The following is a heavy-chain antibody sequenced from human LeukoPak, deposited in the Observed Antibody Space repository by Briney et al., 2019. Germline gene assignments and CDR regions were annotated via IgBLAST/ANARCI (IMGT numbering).Heavy chain of an antibody. J-gene: IGHJ6*03. V-gene: IGHV4-34*01. Sequence: SETPSLTCAVYGGSFSGYYWSWIRQPPGKGLEWIGEINHSGSTNYNPSLKSRVTISVDTSKNQFSLKLSSVTAADTAVYYCARVRRDILTGYYGSGYYYYMDVWGKGTTVTVSS. CDR2: INHSGST. CDR3: ARVRRDILTGYYGSGYYYYMDV. CDR1: GGSFSGYY. D-gene: IGHD3-9*01.